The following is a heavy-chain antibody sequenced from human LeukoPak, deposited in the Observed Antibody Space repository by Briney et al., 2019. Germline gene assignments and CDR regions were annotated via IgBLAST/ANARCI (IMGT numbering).Heavy chain of an antibody. D-gene: IGHD3-3*02. CDR3: ARGPHFWSDTALLFDY. J-gene: IGHJ4*02. Sequence: SETLSLTCTLSGGSISSTRYYWGWIRQSPGKGLEWIASIYYSGSTYYNPSLKSRVTISVDTSKNQFSLKLSSVTAADTAVYYCARGPHFWSDTALLFDYWGQGTLVTVSS. CDR2: IYYSGST. CDR1: GGSISSTRYY. V-gene: IGHV4-39*01.